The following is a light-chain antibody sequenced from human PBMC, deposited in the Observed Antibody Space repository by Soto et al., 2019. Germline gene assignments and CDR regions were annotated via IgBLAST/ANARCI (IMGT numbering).Light chain of an antibody. CDR3: QQYHFFWK. Sequence: DIQMTQSPSTLSASVGDRVTITCRASQNIDSGLAWYQQKPGKAPKLLLYKASTLESGVPLRFRGRGSGSEFTLTVTSLQRDDFAADYFQQYHFFWKVGQGNRVVIK. V-gene: IGKV1-5*03. CDR1: QNIDSG. CDR2: KAS. J-gene: IGKJ1*01.